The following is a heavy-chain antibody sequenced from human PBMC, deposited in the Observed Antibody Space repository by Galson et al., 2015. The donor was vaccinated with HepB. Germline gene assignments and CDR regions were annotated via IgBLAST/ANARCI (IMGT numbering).Heavy chain of an antibody. CDR2: ISFDGVNK. D-gene: IGHD3-10*01. Sequence: SLRLSCAASAFTFSSYAIHWVRQAPGKGLDWVAAISFDGVNKYYADSVKGRFTISRDNSKNTLYLQMSSLGPEDTAVYFCARVYFGSGSSSAYWYFDLWGRGALVTVSS. J-gene: IGHJ2*01. CDR1: AFTFSSYA. CDR3: ARVYFGSGSSSAYWYFDL. V-gene: IGHV3-30*04.